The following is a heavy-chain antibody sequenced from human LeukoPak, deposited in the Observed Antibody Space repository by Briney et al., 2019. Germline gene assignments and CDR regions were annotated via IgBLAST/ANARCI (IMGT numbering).Heavy chain of an antibody. Sequence: PGGSLRLSCAASGFTFSSYSMNWVRQAPGKGLEWVSSISSGSSYIYYADSVKGRFTISRDNAKNSLYLQMNSLRAEDTAVYYCARDRDYYYGSGSYPFDYWGQGTLVTVSS. D-gene: IGHD3-10*01. V-gene: IGHV3-21*01. CDR3: ARDRDYYYGSGSYPFDY. CDR2: ISSGSSYI. J-gene: IGHJ4*02. CDR1: GFTFSSYS.